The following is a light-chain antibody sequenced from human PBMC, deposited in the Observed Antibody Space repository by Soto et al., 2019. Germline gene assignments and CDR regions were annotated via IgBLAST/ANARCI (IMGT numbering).Light chain of an antibody. CDR1: QSVSSN. Sequence: EIVMTQSPATLSVSPGESATLSCRARQSVSSNLAWYQQKPGRAPRLLIYGASTRATGIPARFSGSGSGTEFTLTISSLQSEDFAVYYCHQYNNWPPDTFGGGTKVEIK. J-gene: IGKJ4*01. CDR2: GAS. CDR3: HQYNNWPPDT. V-gene: IGKV3-15*01.